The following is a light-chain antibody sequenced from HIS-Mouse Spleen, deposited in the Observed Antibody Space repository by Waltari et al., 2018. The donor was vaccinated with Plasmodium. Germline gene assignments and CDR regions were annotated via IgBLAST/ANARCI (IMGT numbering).Light chain of an antibody. CDR3: QAWDSSTDYV. J-gene: IGLJ1*01. CDR1: KLGDKY. CDR2: QDS. V-gene: IGLV3-1*01. Sequence: SYELTQPPSVSVSPGQTASITCSGDKLGDKYACWYQQKPGQSPVLVIYQDSKRPSGIRELFSGANAGNTATLTISGTQAMDEADYYCQAWDSSTDYVFGTGTKVTVL.